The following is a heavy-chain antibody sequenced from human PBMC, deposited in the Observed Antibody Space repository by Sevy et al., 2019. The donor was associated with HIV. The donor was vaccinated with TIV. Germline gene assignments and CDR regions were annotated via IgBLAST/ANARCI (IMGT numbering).Heavy chain of an antibody. J-gene: IGHJ1*01. Sequence: GGSLRLSCAASGFTFSSYAIHWVRQTPGNGLGWVAVISYDGNNKYYADSVKGRFTVSRDNSKNTLSAQMNSLRAEDTAVYYCAKDHNLWSEGGFLHHRGQGTLVTVSS. D-gene: IGHD3-10*01. CDR3: AKDHNLWSEGGFLHH. CDR2: ISYDGNNK. CDR1: GFTFSSYA. V-gene: IGHV3-30*18.